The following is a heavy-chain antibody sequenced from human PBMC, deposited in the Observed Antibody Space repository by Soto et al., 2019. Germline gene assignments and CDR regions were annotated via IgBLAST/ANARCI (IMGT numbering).Heavy chain of an antibody. CDR2: ISSSSSTI. V-gene: IGHV3-48*01. D-gene: IGHD3-10*01. Sequence: GGSLRLSCAASGFTFSSYSMNWVRQAPGKGLEWVSYISSSSSTIYYADSVKGRFTISRDNAKNSLYLQMNSLRAEDTAVYYCARDPGWFGELSHPLYYFDYWGQGTLVTVSS. CDR1: GFTFSSYS. J-gene: IGHJ4*02. CDR3: ARDPGWFGELSHPLYYFDY.